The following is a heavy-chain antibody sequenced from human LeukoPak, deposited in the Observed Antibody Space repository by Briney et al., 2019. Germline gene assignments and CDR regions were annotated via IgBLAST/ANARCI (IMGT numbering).Heavy chain of an antibody. D-gene: IGHD4/OR15-4a*01. CDR1: GGSFSGYY. Sequence: SETLSLTCAIYGGSFSGYYWSWIRQPPGKGLEWIGEINHSGSTNYNPSLKSRVTISVDTSKNQFSLKLSSVTAADTAVYYCATSLSPLSAFDIWGQGTMVTVSS. CDR2: INHSGST. CDR3: ATSLSPLSAFDI. V-gene: IGHV4-34*01. J-gene: IGHJ3*02.